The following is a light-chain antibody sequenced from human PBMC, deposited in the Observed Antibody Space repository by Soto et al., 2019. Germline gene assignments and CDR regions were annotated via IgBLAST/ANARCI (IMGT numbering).Light chain of an antibody. CDR1: SSDVGGYNY. CDR3: SSYSGSSTYV. Sequence: QSALTQPASVSGSPGQSITISCTGTSSDVGGYNYVSWYQQHPGKAPKLMIYEVSNRPSRVSNRFSGSKSGNTASLTISGLQAEDEADYHCSSYSGSSTYVFGTGTKLTVL. J-gene: IGLJ1*01. V-gene: IGLV2-14*01. CDR2: EVS.